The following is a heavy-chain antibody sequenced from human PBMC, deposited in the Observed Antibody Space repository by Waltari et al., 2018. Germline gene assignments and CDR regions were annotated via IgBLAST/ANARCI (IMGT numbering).Heavy chain of an antibody. D-gene: IGHD1-1*01. CDR1: GLPVSSNY. V-gene: IGHV3-53*02. Sequence: EVQLVETGGGLIQPGGSLRLSCAASGLPVSSNYMSWVRQAPGKGMEWFSVIYSGVSTYYAESVKGRFTISRDNSKNTLYLQMNSLRAEDTAVYYCARAFSAKYTYYYYMDVWGKGTTVTVSS. J-gene: IGHJ6*03. CDR3: ARAFSAKYTYYYYMDV. CDR2: IYSGVST.